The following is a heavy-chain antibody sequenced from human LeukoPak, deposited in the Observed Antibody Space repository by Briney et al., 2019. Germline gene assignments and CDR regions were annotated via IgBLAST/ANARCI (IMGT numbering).Heavy chain of an antibody. CDR2: ISQGT. CDR3: ASSWTIAVAGRKYYFQH. CDR1: GFTFSSYA. D-gene: IGHD6-19*01. J-gene: IGHJ1*01. V-gene: IGHV3-23*01. Sequence: PGGSLRLSCAASGFTFSSYAMNWVRQAPGKGLEWVSTISQGTYYVDSVKGRFTISRDNSKNTLYLQMHSLRAEDTAVYYCASSWTIAVAGRKYYFQHWGQGTLVTVSS.